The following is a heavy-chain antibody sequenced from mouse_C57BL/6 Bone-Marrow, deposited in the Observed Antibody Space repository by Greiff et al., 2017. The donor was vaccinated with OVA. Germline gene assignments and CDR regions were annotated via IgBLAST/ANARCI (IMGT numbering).Heavy chain of an antibody. D-gene: IGHD1-1*01. CDR1: GFSLTSYG. CDR3: ARGDYGSSYDAMDY. J-gene: IGHJ4*01. CDR2: IWSGGST. V-gene: IGHV2-2*01. Sequence: QVPLPQSGPGLVQPSQSLSITCTVSGFSLTSYGVHWVRQSPGKGLEWLGVIWSGGSTDYNAAFISRLSISKDNSKSQVFFKMNSLQADDTAIYYCARGDYGSSYDAMDYWGQGTSVTVSS.